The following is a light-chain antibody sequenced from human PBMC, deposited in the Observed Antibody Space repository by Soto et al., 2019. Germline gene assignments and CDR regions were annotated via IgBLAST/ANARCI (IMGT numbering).Light chain of an antibody. CDR3: QQYKDFSTWT. V-gene: IGKV3-20*01. J-gene: IGKJ1*01. CDR1: QSVSSSY. CDR2: GAS. Sequence: EIVLTKSPGTLSLSPGERAPLSCRASQSVSSSYLAWYQQKPGQAPRLLIYGASSRATGIPDRFSGGGSGTDFTLTISNLQPDDAATYYCQQYKDFSTWTFGPGTKVDIK.